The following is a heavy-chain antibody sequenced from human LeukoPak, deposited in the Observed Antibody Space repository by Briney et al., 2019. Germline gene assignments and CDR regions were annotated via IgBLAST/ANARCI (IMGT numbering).Heavy chain of an antibody. CDR2: IWYDGSDK. CDR3: ARDRAARTLDY. Sequence: PGGSLRLSCATSGFTFSGYGMYWVRQAPGKGLEWVAVIWYDGSDKYYADSVKGRFTISRDNSKNTLYLQMNSLRAEDTAVYYCARDRAARTLDYWGQGTLVTVSS. J-gene: IGHJ4*02. CDR1: GFTFSGYG. D-gene: IGHD6-6*01. V-gene: IGHV3-33*01.